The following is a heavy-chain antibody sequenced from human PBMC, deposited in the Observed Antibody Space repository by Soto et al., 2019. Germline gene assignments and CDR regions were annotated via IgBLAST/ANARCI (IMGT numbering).Heavy chain of an antibody. Sequence: GGSLRLSCAASGFTFSNSAMSWVRQAPGKGLEWVSVISGSGGTTYYADSVKARFTISRDNSKNTLYLQMNSLRADDTAVYYCSKGVLGLDYYGMDVWGQGTTVTVSS. CDR2: ISGSGGTT. V-gene: IGHV3-23*01. CDR3: SKGVLGLDYYGMDV. CDR1: GFTFSNSA. J-gene: IGHJ6*02. D-gene: IGHD5-12*01.